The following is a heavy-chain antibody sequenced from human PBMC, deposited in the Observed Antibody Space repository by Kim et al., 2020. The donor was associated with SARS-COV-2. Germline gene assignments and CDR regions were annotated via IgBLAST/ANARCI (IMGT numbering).Heavy chain of an antibody. CDR1: GGSFSGYY. V-gene: IGHV4-34*01. Sequence: SETLSLTCAVYGGSFSGYYWSWIRQPPGKGLEWIGEINHSGSTNYNPSLKSRVTISVDTSKNQFSLKLSSVTAADTAVYYCARGRVIGWFDPWGQGTLVTVSS. J-gene: IGHJ5*02. CDR3: ARGRVIGWFDP. CDR2: INHSGST. D-gene: IGHD2-21*01.